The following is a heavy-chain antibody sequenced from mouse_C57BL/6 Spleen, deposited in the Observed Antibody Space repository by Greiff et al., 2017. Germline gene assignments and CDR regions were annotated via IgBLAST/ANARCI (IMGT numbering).Heavy chain of an antibody. Sequence: DVKLVESGGGLVKPGGSLKLSCAASGFTFSSYAMSWVRQTPEKRLEWVATISDGGSYTYYPDNVKGRFTISRDNAKNNLYLQMSHLKSEDTAMYYCARLDSSGYYFDYWGQGTTLTVSS. CDR2: ISDGGSYT. J-gene: IGHJ2*01. CDR3: ARLDSSGYYFDY. D-gene: IGHD3-2*02. CDR1: GFTFSSYA. V-gene: IGHV5-4*03.